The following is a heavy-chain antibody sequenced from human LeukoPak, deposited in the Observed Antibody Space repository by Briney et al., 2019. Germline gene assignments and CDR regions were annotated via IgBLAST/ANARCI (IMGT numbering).Heavy chain of an antibody. CDR2: IYPGDSDT. V-gene: IGHV5-51*01. Sequence: GESLKISCKGSGNSFSNYWIGWVRQMPGKGLEWMGIIYPGDSDTRYSPSFQGHVTISADKFTSTAYLQWTSLKASDTAMYSCARHKRSTAMEYWGQGTLVTVSS. CDR1: GNSFSNYW. D-gene: IGHD5-18*01. CDR3: ARHKRSTAMEY. J-gene: IGHJ4*02.